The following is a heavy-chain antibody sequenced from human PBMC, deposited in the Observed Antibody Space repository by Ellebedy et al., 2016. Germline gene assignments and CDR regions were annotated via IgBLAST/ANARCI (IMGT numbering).Heavy chain of an antibody. J-gene: IGHJ3*02. CDR3: ARRQLDPRSPWFGAFDI. D-gene: IGHD3-10*01. CDR1: GYTFSSYW. Sequence: GESLKISXRGSGYTFSSYWIGWVRQVPGQGLEWMGIIYPGDSDTRYSPSFQGQVTISADKSTSTAYLQWRSLKASDTAMYYCARRQLDPRSPWFGAFDIWGQGTMVTVSS. CDR2: IYPGDSDT. V-gene: IGHV5-51*01.